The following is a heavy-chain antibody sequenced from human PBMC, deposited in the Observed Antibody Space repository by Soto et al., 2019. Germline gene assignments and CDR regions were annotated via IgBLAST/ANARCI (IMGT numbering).Heavy chain of an antibody. CDR2: ISDSDGST. CDR1: GFTFSSYV. V-gene: IGHV3-23*01. J-gene: IGHJ4*02. D-gene: IGHD2-21*02. CDR3: ATVVVTAPGAYYVDC. Sequence: GGSLRLSCAASGFTFSSYVMTWVRQAPGKGLEWVSAISDSDGSTYYADSVKGRFTISRDNSKNTLYLQMNSLRAEDTAVYYCATVVVTAPGAYYVDCWGQGNLVTVSS.